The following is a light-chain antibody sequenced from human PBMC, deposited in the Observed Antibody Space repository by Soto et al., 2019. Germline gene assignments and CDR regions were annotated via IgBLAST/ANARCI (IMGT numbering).Light chain of an antibody. CDR1: SSDVGGYNF. J-gene: IGLJ1*01. V-gene: IGLV2-14*01. CDR2: EVS. CDR3: SSYTSSSTYV. Sequence: QSALTQPASVSGSPGQSITISCTGTSSDVGGYNFVSWYQQHPGKAPKVMIYEVSNRPSGVSNRFSGSKSGNTASLTISGLQPEDEADYYCSSYTSSSTYVFGTGTKLTVL.